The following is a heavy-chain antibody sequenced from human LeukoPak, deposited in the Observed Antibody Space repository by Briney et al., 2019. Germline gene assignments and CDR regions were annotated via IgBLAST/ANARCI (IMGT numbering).Heavy chain of an antibody. CDR1: GGSIRSTSYY. CDR3: GRPFYDFWSGHYYYYMDV. D-gene: IGHD3-3*01. Sequence: SETLSLTCTVSGGSIRSTSYYWGWIRQPPGKGLEWIGSIYYSGSTYYNPSLKSRVTISVDTSKNQFSLKLSSVTAADAAVYYCGRPFYDFWSGHYYYYMDVWGKGTTVTVSS. CDR2: IYYSGST. J-gene: IGHJ6*03. V-gene: IGHV4-39*01.